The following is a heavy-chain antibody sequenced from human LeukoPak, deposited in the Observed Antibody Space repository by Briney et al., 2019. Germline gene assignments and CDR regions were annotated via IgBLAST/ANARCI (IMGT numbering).Heavy chain of an antibody. CDR2: ISSSSTNI. D-gene: IGHD6-19*01. CDR3: ARDDTAVAGTELDY. CDR1: GFTFSNYN. J-gene: IGHJ4*02. Sequence: GGSLRLSCAASGFTFSNYNMNWVRQAPGKGLEWVSYISSSSTNIYYTDSVKGRFTISRDNAKNSLYLQMNSLRAEDTAVYFCARDDTAVAGTELDYWGQGTLVTVSS. V-gene: IGHV3-21*01.